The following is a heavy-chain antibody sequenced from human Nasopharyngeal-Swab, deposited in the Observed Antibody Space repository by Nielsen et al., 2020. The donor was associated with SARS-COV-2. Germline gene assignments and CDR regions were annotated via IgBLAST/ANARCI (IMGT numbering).Heavy chain of an antibody. CDR1: GGSISSSSYY. J-gene: IGHJ4*02. D-gene: IGHD6-13*01. V-gene: IGHV4-39*01. Sequence: SETLSLTCTVSGGSISSSSYYWGWIRQPPGKGLEWIGSIYYSGSTYYNPSLKSRVTISVDTSKNQFSLKLSSVTAADTAVYYCARHRYSSSWSWYFDSWGQGALVTVSS. CDR2: IYYSGST. CDR3: ARHRYSSSWSWYFDS.